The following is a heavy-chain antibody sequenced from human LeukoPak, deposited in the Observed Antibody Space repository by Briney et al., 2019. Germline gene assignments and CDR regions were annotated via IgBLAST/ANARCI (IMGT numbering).Heavy chain of an antibody. Sequence: GGSLRLSCAASGFTFSNYAMNWVRQAPGKGLEWVSSISDIGGSTYYADSVKGRFTISRDNSKNTLYLQMNSLRAEDTAVYYCVKLSLSIAAAHFDYWGQGTLVTVSS. CDR2: ISDIGGST. CDR3: VKLSLSIAAAHFDY. D-gene: IGHD6-13*01. V-gene: IGHV3-23*01. CDR1: GFTFSNYA. J-gene: IGHJ4*02.